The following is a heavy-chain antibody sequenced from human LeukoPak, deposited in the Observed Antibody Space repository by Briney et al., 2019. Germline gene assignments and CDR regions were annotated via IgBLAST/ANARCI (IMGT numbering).Heavy chain of an antibody. D-gene: IGHD6-6*01. J-gene: IGHJ4*02. V-gene: IGHV3-23*01. CDR2: ISESGDVT. Sequence: SGGSLRLSCAASGFTFSSYAMSWVRQAPGKGLEWVSVISESGDVTHYADSMKGRFTISRDNTKNTLSLQMNSLRAEDTAIYYCARDSSHYLGSSDYWGQGTLVTVSS. CDR1: GFTFSSYA. CDR3: ARDSSHYLGSSDY.